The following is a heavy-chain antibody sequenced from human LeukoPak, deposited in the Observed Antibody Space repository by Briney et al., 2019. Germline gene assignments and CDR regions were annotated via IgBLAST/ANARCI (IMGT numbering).Heavy chain of an antibody. Sequence: GGSLRLSCASSGFTLSNYWMSWVRQAPGKGLEWVANIKEDGSEKDYVDSVKGRFTISRDNAKNSLYLQMNSLRAEDTAIYYCAFHSSSWLNRFDYWGQGTLVTVSS. CDR1: GFTLSNYW. D-gene: IGHD6-13*01. V-gene: IGHV3-7*05. J-gene: IGHJ4*02. CDR3: AFHSSSWLNRFDY. CDR2: IKEDGSEK.